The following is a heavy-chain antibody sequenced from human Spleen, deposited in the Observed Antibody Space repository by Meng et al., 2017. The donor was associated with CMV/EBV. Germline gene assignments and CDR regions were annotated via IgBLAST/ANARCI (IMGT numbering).Heavy chain of an antibody. V-gene: IGHV5-51*01. CDR2: IYLRDSDT. CDR3: ARPRDCTNGVCYTFDAFDL. Sequence: GESLKISCKGSGYNFTTYWIGWVRQMPGKGLEWMGIIYLRDSDTRYSPSFQGQVTISVDKSISTAHLQWSSLKASDTAMYYCARPRDCTNGVCYTFDAFDLWGQGTMVTVSS. J-gene: IGHJ3*01. D-gene: IGHD2-8*01. CDR1: GYNFTTYW.